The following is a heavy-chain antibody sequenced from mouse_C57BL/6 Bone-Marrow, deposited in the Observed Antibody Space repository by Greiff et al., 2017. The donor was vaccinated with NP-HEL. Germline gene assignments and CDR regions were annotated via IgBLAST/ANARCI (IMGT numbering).Heavy chain of an antibody. CDR3: ARHGIYYGYPLAMDY. V-gene: IGHV5-6*01. Sequence: EVHLVESGGDLVKPGGSLKLSCAASGFTFSSYGMSWVRQTPDKRLEWVATISSAGSYTYYPDSVKGRFTISRDNAKNTLYLQMSSLKSEDTAMYYCARHGIYYGYPLAMDYWGQGTSVTVAS. CDR2: ISSAGSYT. J-gene: IGHJ4*01. D-gene: IGHD2-2*01. CDR1: GFTFSSYG.